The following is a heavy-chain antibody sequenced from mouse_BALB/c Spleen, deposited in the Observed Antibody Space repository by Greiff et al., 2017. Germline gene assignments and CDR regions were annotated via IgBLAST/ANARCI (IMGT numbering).Heavy chain of an antibody. Sequence: EVKLMESGGGLVKPGGSLKLSCAASGFTFSSYAMSWVRQTPEKRLEWVASISSGGSTYYPDSVKGRFTISRDNARNILYLQMSSLRSEDTAMYYCARDPIFITTVVAEDYYAMDYWGQGTSVTVSS. J-gene: IGHJ4*01. CDR3: ARDPIFITTVVAEDYYAMDY. CDR1: GFTFSSYA. V-gene: IGHV5-6-5*01. D-gene: IGHD1-1*01. CDR2: ISSGGST.